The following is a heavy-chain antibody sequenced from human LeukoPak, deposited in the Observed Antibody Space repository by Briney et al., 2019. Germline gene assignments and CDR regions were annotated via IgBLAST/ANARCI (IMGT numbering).Heavy chain of an antibody. Sequence: PGASLRLSCAASGFTFSSYAMSGLRQAPGKGLEWVSAISGSGGSTYYADSVKGRFTISRDNSKTTLYLQMNSLRAEDTAVYYCAKDEPDLGAHKLQAPFDYWGQGTLVTVSS. V-gene: IGHV3-23*01. CDR3: AKDEPDLGAHKLQAPFDY. CDR2: ISGSGGST. D-gene: IGHD3-16*01. CDR1: GFTFSSYA. J-gene: IGHJ4*02.